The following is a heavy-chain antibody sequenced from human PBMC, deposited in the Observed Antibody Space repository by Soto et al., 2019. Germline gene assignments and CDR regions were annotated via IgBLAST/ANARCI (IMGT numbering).Heavy chain of an antibody. Sequence: QVQLQESGPGLMKPSQTLSLTCTVSGGSISSGGYYWSWIRQHPGKGLEWIGYIYYSGSTYYKPSPXSXXTISVDTPKNQFSLKLSSVTAAATAVYYCARSVFPWGRGTLVTVSS. J-gene: IGHJ5*02. CDR3: ARSVFP. CDR2: IYYSGST. V-gene: IGHV4-31*03. CDR1: GGSISSGGYY.